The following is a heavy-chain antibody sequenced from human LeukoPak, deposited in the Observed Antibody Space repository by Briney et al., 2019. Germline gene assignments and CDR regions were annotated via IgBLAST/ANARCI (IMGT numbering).Heavy chain of an antibody. Sequence: GGSLRLSCAASGFTFSSYAMSWVRQAPGKGLEWVSAISGSGGSTYYADSVKGRFTISRDNSKNTLYLQMNSLRAEDTAVYYCAKRVAARPRAYYYYGVDVWGQGTTVTVSS. CDR1: GFTFSSYA. CDR2: ISGSGGST. D-gene: IGHD6-6*01. V-gene: IGHV3-23*01. J-gene: IGHJ6*02. CDR3: AKRVAARPRAYYYYGVDV.